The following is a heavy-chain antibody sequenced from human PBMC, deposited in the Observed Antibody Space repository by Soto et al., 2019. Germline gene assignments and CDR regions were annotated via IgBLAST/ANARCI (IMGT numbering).Heavy chain of an antibody. CDR2: ISSSSSYI. V-gene: IGHV3-21*01. CDR1: GFTFSSYS. D-gene: IGHD3-10*01. CDR3: ARLGDGSGSYYAFDI. Sequence: GGSLRLSCAASGFTFSSYSMNSDRPAPGKGLKRVSSISSSSSYIYYADSVKGRFTISRDNANNSLYLQMNSLRAEDTAVYYCARLGDGSGSYYAFDIWGQGTMVTVSS. J-gene: IGHJ3*02.